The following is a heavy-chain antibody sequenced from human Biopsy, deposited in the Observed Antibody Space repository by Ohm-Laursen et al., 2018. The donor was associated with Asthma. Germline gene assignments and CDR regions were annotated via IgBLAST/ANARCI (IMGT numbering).Heavy chain of an antibody. CDR1: GFAVSRDH. D-gene: IGHD3-22*01. J-gene: IGHJ4*02. CDR3: ARGDSSNWSHYYFDY. CDR2: IYSGGTS. Sequence: SLRLSCAASGFAVSRDHMFWVRQAPGKGLEWVSVIYSGGTSHTADSVRGRFTTSRDYSKITLYLQMHSLRAEDTAVYYCARGDSSNWSHYYFDYWGQGTLVTVSS. V-gene: IGHV3-53*01.